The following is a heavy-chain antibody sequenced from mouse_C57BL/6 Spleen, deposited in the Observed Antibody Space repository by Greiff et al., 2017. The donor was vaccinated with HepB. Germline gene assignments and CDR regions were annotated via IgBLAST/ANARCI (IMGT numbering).Heavy chain of an antibody. Sequence: EVQLVESEGGLVQPGSSMKLSCTASGFTFSDYYMAWVRQVPEKGLEWVANINYDGSSTYYLDSLKSRFIISRDNAKNILYLQMSSLKSEDTATYYCARADYDFLFAYWGQGTLVTVSA. V-gene: IGHV5-16*01. CDR1: GFTFSDYY. CDR2: INYDGSST. D-gene: IGHD2-4*01. CDR3: ARADYDFLFAY. J-gene: IGHJ3*01.